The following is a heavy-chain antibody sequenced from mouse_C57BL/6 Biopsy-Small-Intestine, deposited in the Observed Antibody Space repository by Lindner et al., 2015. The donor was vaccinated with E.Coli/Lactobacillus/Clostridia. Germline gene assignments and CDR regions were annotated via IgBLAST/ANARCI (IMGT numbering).Heavy chain of an antibody. V-gene: IGHV1-84*02. D-gene: IGHD2-3*01. Sequence: SVKVSCKASGYTFTGYYIHWVRQAPGQGLEWMSWIDPNNGGTHSTQKFQGRLTMTRDTSNNTAFMELSMLRPDDTGVYYCVRDRGDGYNGADALDIWGQGTVVTVSS. CDR3: VRDRGDGYNGADALDI. J-gene: IGHJ3*01. CDR2: IDPNNGGT. CDR1: GYTFTGYY.